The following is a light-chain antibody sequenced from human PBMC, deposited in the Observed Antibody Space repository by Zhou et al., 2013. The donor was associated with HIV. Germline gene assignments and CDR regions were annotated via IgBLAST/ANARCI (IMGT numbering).Light chain of an antibody. V-gene: IGKV2-30*01. CDR1: QSLVYSDGNTY. CDR3: MQTLQTPLT. J-gene: IGKJ4*01. CDR2: KVS. Sequence: DVVMTQSPLSLPVTLGQPASISCRSSQSLVYSDGNTYLNWFQQRPGQSPRRLIYKVSNRDSGVPDRFSGSGSGTDFTLKISRVEAGDVGLYFCMQTLQTPLTFGGGTKVEIK.